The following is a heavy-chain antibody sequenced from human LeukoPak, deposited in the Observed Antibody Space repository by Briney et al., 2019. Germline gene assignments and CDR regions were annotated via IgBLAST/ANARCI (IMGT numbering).Heavy chain of an antibody. CDR1: GFTFSSYA. CDR2: ISGSGGST. V-gene: IGHV3-23*01. J-gene: IGHJ4*02. Sequence: PGGSLRLSCAASGFTFSSYAMSWVRQAPGKGLEWVSAISGSGGSTYYADSVKGRFTISRDNSKNTLYLQMNSLRAEDTAVYYCAKDNLGVVKGPYFDYWGQGTLVTVSS. CDR3: AKDNLGVVKGPYFDY. D-gene: IGHD3-3*01.